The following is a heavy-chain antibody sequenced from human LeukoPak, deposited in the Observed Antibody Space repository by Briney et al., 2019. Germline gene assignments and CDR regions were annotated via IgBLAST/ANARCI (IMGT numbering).Heavy chain of an antibody. V-gene: IGHV4-34*01. D-gene: IGHD3-10*01. CDR1: GGSFSGYY. CDR2: INHSGST. CDR3: ARSRYYYNLDY. Sequence: LETLSLTCAVYGGSFSGYYWSWIRQPPGKGLEWIGEINHSGSTNYNPSLKSRVTISVDTSKNQFSLKLSSVTAAGTAVYYCARSRYYYNLDYWGQGTLVTVSS. J-gene: IGHJ4*02.